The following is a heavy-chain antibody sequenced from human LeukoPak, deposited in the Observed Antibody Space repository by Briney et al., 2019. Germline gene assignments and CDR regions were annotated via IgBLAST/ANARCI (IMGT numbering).Heavy chain of an antibody. Sequence: TPSETLSLTCTVSGGSISSSSYYWGWIRQPPGKGLEWIGSIYYSGSTYYNPSLKSRVTISVDTSKNQFSLKLSSVTAADTAVYYCARTKEGDYGDPRDAFDIWGQGTMVTVSS. CDR1: GGSISSSSYY. J-gene: IGHJ3*02. D-gene: IGHD4-17*01. CDR3: ARTKEGDYGDPRDAFDI. CDR2: IYYSGST. V-gene: IGHV4-39*07.